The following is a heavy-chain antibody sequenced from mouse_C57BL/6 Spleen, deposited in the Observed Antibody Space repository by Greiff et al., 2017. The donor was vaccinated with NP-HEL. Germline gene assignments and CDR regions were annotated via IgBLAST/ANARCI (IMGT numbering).Heavy chain of an antibody. D-gene: IGHD4-1*01. CDR2: ISSGGSYT. J-gene: IGHJ4*01. CDR1: GFTFSSYG. V-gene: IGHV5-6*01. Sequence: EVQRVESGGDLVKPGGSLKLSCAASGFTFSSYGMSWVRQTPDKRLEWVATISSGGSYTYYPDSVKGRFTISRDNAKNTLYLQMSSLKSEDTAMYYCARRELTGYKRGYAMDYWGQGTSVTVSS. CDR3: ARRELTGYKRGYAMDY.